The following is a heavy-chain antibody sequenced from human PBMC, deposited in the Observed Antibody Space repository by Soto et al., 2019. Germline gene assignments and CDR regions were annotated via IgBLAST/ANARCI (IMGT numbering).Heavy chain of an antibody. J-gene: IGHJ4*02. V-gene: IGHV1-3*01. Sequence: QVHLVQSGADVKKPGASVKVSCKASGYTFTGYPMHWVRQAPGQRPEWMGWINPGNGGTKYSQKFQGRVTITSDASASRGYMELTGLTSEDTAVYYCARDGLITRPLTGPFDHWGQGALVTVSS. CDR3: ARDGLITRPLTGPFDH. CDR2: INPGNGGT. CDR1: GYTFTGYP. D-gene: IGHD1-20*01.